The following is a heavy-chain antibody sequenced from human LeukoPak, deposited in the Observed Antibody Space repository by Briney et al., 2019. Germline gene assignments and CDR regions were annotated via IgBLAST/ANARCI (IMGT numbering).Heavy chain of an antibody. CDR2: ITWNSGSI. CDR1: GFTFDDYA. D-gene: IGHD1-7*01. J-gene: IGHJ4*02. V-gene: IGHV3-9*01. Sequence: GRSLRLSCAASGFTFDDYAMHWVRQGPGKGLGWVSVITWNSGSIDYADSVKGRFTISRDNAKNSLYLQMNSLRAEDTALYYCAKSRSGGNYGYFDYWGQGTLVTASS. CDR3: AKSRSGGNYGYFDY.